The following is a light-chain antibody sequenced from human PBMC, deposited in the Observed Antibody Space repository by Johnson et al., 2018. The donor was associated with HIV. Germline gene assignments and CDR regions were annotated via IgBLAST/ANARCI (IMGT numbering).Light chain of an antibody. CDR2: DNN. CDR1: SSNVGSSF. Sequence: QSALTQPPSVSAAPGQTVTISCSGSSSNVGSSFVSWYRQVPGTAPKLLIYDNNKRPSGIPGRFPGSKSGPSATLGITGLQTGDEADYYCGTWDSSLRAGFFGTGTKVTVL. V-gene: IGLV1-51*01. CDR3: GTWDSSLRAGF. J-gene: IGLJ1*01.